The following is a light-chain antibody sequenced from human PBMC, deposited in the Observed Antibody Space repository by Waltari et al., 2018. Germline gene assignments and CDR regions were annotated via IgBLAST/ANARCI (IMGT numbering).Light chain of an antibody. Sequence: QSALTQPASVSGSPGQSITISCTGTIYDVGGYNYVSWYQHHPGKAPQPLCYDVATPPSGVFGRFAALKSGHTASLTYSGPQAEDEAYYYCCPHRGGNTRGVFGGGTKLTVL. J-gene: IGLJ2*01. V-gene: IGLV2-14*01. CDR1: IYDVGGYNY. CDR3: CPHRGGNTRGV. CDR2: DVA.